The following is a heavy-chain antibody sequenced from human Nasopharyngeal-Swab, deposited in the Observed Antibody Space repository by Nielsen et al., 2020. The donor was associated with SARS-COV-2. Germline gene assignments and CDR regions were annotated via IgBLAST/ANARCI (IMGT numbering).Heavy chain of an antibody. CDR3: ARHWHTGIAAAGGGYFDY. D-gene: IGHD6-13*01. J-gene: IGHJ4*02. Sequence: SEYRSLAWTVSGGSISSSSYYWVWIRQPPGKGLEWIGSIYYSGSTYYNPSLKSRVTISVDTSKNQFSLKLSSVTAADTAVYYCARHWHTGIAAAGGGYFDYWGQGTLVTVSS. V-gene: IGHV4-39*01. CDR1: GGSISSSSYY. CDR2: IYYSGST.